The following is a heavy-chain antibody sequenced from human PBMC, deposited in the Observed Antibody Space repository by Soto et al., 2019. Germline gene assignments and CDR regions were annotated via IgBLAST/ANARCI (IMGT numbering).Heavy chain of an antibody. CDR3: ARDRKGSNGLTDY. CDR1: GGSISGYY. Sequence: PSETLSLTCTVSGGSISGYYWTWIRQPPGKGLEWIGFIYYSGSTNYNPSLQSRVTISLDTYKNQFSLNLSSVTAADTAMYYCARDRKGSNGLTDYWGQGALVTVSS. J-gene: IGHJ4*02. V-gene: IGHV4-59*01. CDR2: IYYSGST. D-gene: IGHD3-9*01.